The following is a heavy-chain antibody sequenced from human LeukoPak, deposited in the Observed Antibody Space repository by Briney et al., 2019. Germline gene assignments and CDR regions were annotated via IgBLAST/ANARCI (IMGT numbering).Heavy chain of an antibody. J-gene: IGHJ3*02. CDR3: ARRGIGSSWYRAAFDI. CDR2: IYHSGST. Sequence: SETLSLTCTVSGGSISSSGYYWGWIRQPPGKGLEWIGSIYHSGSTYYNPSLKSRVTISVDTSKNQFSLKPSSVTAADTAVYYCARRGIGSSWYRAAFDIWGQGTMVTASS. CDR1: GGSISSSGYY. D-gene: IGHD6-13*01. V-gene: IGHV4-39*01.